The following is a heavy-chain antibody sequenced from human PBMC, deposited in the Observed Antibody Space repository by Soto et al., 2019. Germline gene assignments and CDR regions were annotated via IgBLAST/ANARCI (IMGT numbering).Heavy chain of an antibody. CDR3: AKPGSTSRMYYYCGMDV. D-gene: IGHD2-2*01. V-gene: IGHV3-30*18. Sequence: PGGSLRLSCAASGFTFSSYGMHWVRQAPGKGLEWVAVISYDGSNKYYADSVKGRFTISRDNSKNTQYLQMNSLRAEDTAVYYCAKPGSTSRMYYYCGMDVWGQGTKVAVCS. J-gene: IGHJ6*02. CDR2: ISYDGSNK. CDR1: GFTFSSYG.